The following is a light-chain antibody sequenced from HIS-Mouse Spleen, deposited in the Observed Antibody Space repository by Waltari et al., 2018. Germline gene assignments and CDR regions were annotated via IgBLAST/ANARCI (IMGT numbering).Light chain of an antibody. J-gene: IGLJ3*02. CDR1: SSNITNNS. CDR3: GTWDSSLSAWV. Sequence: QSVLPPPPSVSAAPGQKVTISRSGSSSNITNNSVSWYQQPPGTAPELLIYDNNKRPSGIPDRFSGSKSGTSATLSITGLQAGDEADYYCGTWDSSLSAWVFGGGTKLTVL. V-gene: IGLV1-51*01. CDR2: DNN.